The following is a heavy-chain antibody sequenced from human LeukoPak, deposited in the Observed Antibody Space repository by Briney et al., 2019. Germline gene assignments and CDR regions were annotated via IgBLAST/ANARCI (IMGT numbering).Heavy chain of an antibody. CDR3: ARVGYSYGLDY. CDR1: GGSISSYY. V-gene: IGHV4-59*01. J-gene: IGHJ4*02. CDR2: IYYSGNT. D-gene: IGHD5-18*01. Sequence: PSETLSLTCSVSGGSISSYYWSWIRQFPGKGLEWIGYIYYSGNTNYNPSLKSRVTISIDTSKNHFSLNLSSVTAADTAVYYCARVGYSYGLDYWGREPWSPSPQ.